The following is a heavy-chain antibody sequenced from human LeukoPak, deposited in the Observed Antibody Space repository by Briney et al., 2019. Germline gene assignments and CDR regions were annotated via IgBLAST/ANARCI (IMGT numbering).Heavy chain of an antibody. Sequence: GGSLRLSCAVSGFTFTDHYMNWIRQAPGKGLEWLSYINTGGNRIYYADSVKGRFTISRDNAKNSLYLQMNSLRVEDTAVYYCARAYSWGQGTLVTVSS. J-gene: IGHJ5*02. CDR2: INTGGNRI. D-gene: IGHD3-10*01. V-gene: IGHV3-11*04. CDR3: ARAYS. CDR1: GFTFTDHY.